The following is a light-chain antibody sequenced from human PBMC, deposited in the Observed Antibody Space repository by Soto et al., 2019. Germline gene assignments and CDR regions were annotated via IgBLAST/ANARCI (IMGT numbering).Light chain of an antibody. J-gene: IGKJ1*01. Sequence: DIQMTQSPSTLFASVGDTVTITCRASQSISALLSWYQQRPGKAPKLLIYKMSASERGVPSRFSGSGSGTEFTLTISSLQPEDFATYYCQQYNSSPWTFGQGTKVDIK. CDR3: QQYNSSPWT. CDR1: QSISAL. CDR2: KMS. V-gene: IGKV1-5*03.